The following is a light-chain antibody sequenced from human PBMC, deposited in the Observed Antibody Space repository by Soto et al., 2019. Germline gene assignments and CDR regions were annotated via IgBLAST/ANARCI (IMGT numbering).Light chain of an antibody. Sequence: QSVLTQSPSASASLGASVKLTCTLSSGHSSYAIAWHQQQPEKGPRYLMKLNSDGSHSKGDGIPDRFSGSSSGAERYLTISSLQSEDEADYYCQTWDTGGVVFGGGTKLTVL. V-gene: IGLV4-69*01. CDR2: LNSDGSH. CDR3: QTWDTGGVV. J-gene: IGLJ2*01. CDR1: SGHSSYA.